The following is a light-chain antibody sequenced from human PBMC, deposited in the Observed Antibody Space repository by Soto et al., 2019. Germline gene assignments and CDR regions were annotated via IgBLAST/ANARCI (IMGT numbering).Light chain of an antibody. J-gene: IGLJ2*01. V-gene: IGLV2-8*01. Sequence: QSALTQPPSASGSPVQSVTISCTGTSSDVGGYSYVSWYQQHPGKVPRLMVFEVSKRPSGVPDRFSGYKSGNTASLTVSGLQAEDEADYYCASYAGSNSVVFGGGTKVTVL. CDR2: EVS. CDR3: ASYAGSNSVV. CDR1: SSDVGGYSY.